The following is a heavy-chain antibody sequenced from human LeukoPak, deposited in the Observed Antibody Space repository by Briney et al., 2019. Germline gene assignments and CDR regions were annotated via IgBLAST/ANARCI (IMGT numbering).Heavy chain of an antibody. CDR3: ARAPWIQLWARRGFHY. CDR1: GGSFRGYY. V-gene: IGHV4-34*01. J-gene: IGHJ4*02. CDR2: INHSGST. Sequence: SETLSLTCAVYGGSFRGYYWNWIRQPPGKGLEWIGEINHSGSTNYNPSLKSRVTISVDTSKNQFSLKLSSVTAADTAVYYCARAPWIQLWARRGFHYWGQGTLVTVSS. D-gene: IGHD5-18*01.